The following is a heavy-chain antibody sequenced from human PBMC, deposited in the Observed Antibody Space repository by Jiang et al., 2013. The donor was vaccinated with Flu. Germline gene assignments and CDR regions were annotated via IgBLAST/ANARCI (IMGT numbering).Heavy chain of an antibody. CDR1: GGSISSGGYY. Sequence: GPGLVKPSQTLSLTCTVSGGSISSGGYYWSWIRQHPGKGLEWIGYIYYSGSTYYNPSLKSRVTISVDTSKNQFSLKLSSVTAADTAVYYCATNYYDSSGPIDYWGQGTLVTVSS. CDR2: IYYSGST. J-gene: IGHJ4*02. D-gene: IGHD3-22*01. CDR3: ATNYYDSSGPIDY. V-gene: IGHV4-31*03.